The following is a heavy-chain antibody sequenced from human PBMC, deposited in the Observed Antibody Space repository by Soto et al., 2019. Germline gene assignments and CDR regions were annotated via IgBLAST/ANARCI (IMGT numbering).Heavy chain of an antibody. CDR2: SSATGAGT. V-gene: IGHV3-23*01. J-gene: IGHJ4*02. CDR3: AKDRRAGGNYGFYSDF. Sequence: GGSLRLSCAASGFTFSSYGMTWVRQAPGKGLEWVSFSSATGAGTYYADPVKGRFTISRDNSKNTLYLQMTSLRADDTAVYYCAKDRRAGGNYGFYSDFWGQGALVTVSS. CDR1: GFTFSSYG. D-gene: IGHD1-7*01.